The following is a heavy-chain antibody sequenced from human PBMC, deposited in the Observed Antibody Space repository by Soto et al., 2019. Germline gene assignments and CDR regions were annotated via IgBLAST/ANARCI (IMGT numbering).Heavy chain of an antibody. CDR2: SSATGAGT. V-gene: IGHV3-23*01. J-gene: IGHJ4*02. CDR3: AKDRRAGGNYGFYSDF. Sequence: GGSLRLSCAASGFTFSSYGMTWVRQAPGKGLEWVSFSSATGAGTYYADPVKGRFTISRDNSKNTLYLQMTSLRADDTAVYYCAKDRRAGGNYGFYSDFWGQGALVTVSS. CDR1: GFTFSSYG. D-gene: IGHD1-7*01.